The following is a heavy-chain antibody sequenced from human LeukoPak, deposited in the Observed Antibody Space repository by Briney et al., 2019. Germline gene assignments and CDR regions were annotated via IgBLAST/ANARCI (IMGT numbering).Heavy chain of an antibody. D-gene: IGHD3-9*01. V-gene: IGHV3-11*06. Sequence: GGSRRLSCAASEFTFIDHYMSWILKAPGKGLEWVSYISSSSSYTNYADSVKGRFTISRDNAKNSLYLQMNSLRAEGTAVYYCARDAIWQSTRYFDWLVDYWGQGTLVTVSS. CDR2: ISSSSSYT. CDR1: EFTFIDHY. CDR3: ARDAIWQSTRYFDWLVDY. J-gene: IGHJ4*02.